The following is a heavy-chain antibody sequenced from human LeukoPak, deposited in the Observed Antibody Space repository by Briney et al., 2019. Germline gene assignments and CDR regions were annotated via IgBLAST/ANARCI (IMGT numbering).Heavy chain of an antibody. CDR2: INPNSGGT. V-gene: IGHV1-2*02. J-gene: IGHJ6*03. CDR3: ARNVDTAMVTRNFYMDV. Sequence: ASVKVSCKASGYTFTGYYMHWVRQAPGQGLEWMGWINPNSGGTNYAQKFQGRVTMTRDTSISTAYMELSRLRSDDTAVYYCARNVDTAMVTRNFYMDVWGKGTTVTVSS. CDR1: GYTFTGYY. D-gene: IGHD5-18*01.